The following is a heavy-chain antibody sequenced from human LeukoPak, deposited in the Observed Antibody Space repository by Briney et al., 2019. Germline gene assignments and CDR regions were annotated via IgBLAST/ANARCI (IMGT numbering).Heavy chain of an antibody. CDR1: GASISNYY. J-gene: IGHJ5*02. CDR3: AREFSTNWSDP. V-gene: IGHV4-4*07. CDR2: IHGTGVT. Sequence: PSETLSLTCSVSGASISNYYWAWIRQPAGRGLEWIGRIHGTGVTKYNPSLESRVTMSVDTSKNHLSLKVTSMTAADAAVYYCAREFSTNWSDPWGQGTLVTVSS.